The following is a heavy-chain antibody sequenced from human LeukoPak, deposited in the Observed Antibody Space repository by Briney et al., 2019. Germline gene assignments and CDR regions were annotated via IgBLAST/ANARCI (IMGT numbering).Heavy chain of an antibody. V-gene: IGHV3-23*01. CDR3: AKADRADVPSKVDY. CDR2: ISGSGTNT. CDR1: GFSFNTYA. J-gene: IGHJ4*02. D-gene: IGHD3-10*01. Sequence: PGGSLRLSCAASGFSFNTYAINWVRQAPGKGLGWVSGISGSGTNTYYADSVKGRFTISRDNSKNTLYLQMNSLRAEDTAVYYCAKADRADVPSKVDYWGQGTLVTVSS.